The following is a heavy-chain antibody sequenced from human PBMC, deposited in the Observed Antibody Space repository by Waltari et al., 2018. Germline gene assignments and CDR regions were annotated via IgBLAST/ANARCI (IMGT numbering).Heavy chain of an antibody. D-gene: IGHD6-19*01. CDR1: GGSFNGYD. V-gene: IGHV4-34*01. CDR3: ARGESLYNSDGTPRGYYYYGMDV. Sequence: QVQLQQWGAGLLKPSETLSLTCAMSGGSFNGYDWSWIRQPPGKGLEWIGDINHSGSTNYNPSLKRRVTRSVDTSKNQFSMNLSSVTAADTAVYECARGESLYNSDGTPRGYYYYGMDVWGQGTTVTVSS. CDR2: INHSGST. J-gene: IGHJ6*02.